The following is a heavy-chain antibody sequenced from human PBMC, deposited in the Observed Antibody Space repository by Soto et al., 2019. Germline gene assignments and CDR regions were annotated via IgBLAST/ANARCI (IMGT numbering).Heavy chain of an antibody. D-gene: IGHD2-15*01. CDR3: ARGYCSGGSCYSGRLPSYDFDY. Sequence: QVQLQESGPGLVKPSETLSLTCTVSGGSISGHYWSWIRQPPGKGLEWIGYIYYSGSTKYNPSLESRVTISLDTSKNQFSLKLSSVTAADTAVYYCARGYCSGGSCYSGRLPSYDFDYWGQGTLVTVSS. CDR1: GGSISGHY. CDR2: IYYSGST. J-gene: IGHJ4*02. V-gene: IGHV4-59*11.